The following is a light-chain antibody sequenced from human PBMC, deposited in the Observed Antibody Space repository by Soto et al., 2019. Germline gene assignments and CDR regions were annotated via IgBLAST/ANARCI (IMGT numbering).Light chain of an antibody. CDR3: QHYNNWPLT. CDR1: QSVRSN. J-gene: IGKJ4*01. V-gene: IGKV3-15*01. Sequence: EIAMTQSPATLSVSPGERATLSCRASQSVRSNLAWYQQKPGQAPRLLMYAASTRATGIPARFSGSGSGTEFTLTISSLQSEDFAVYYCQHYNNWPLTFGGGTKVDIK. CDR2: AAS.